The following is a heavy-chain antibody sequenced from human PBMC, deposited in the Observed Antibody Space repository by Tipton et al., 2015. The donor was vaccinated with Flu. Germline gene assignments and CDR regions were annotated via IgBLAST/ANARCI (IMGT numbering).Heavy chain of an antibody. CDR3: ARERVVRGVMRAFDI. CDR1: GGSISSYY. J-gene: IGHJ3*02. CDR2: IYYSGST. Sequence: TLSLTCTVSGGSISSYYWSWIRQPPGKGLEWIGYIYYSGSTNYNPSLKSRVTISVGTSKNQFSLKLSSVTAADTAVYYCARERVVRGVMRAFDIWGQGTMVTVSS. V-gene: IGHV4-59*01. D-gene: IGHD3-10*01.